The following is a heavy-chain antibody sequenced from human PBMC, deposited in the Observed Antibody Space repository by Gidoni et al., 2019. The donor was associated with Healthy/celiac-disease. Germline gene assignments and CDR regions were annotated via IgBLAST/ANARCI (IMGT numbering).Heavy chain of an antibody. CDR1: GYTFTSYD. CDR3: ARAPQAYDFWSGYYRVAFDY. Sequence: AEVKKPGASVKVSCKASGYTFTSYDIHWVRQATGQGLEWMGWMNPNSGNTGYAQKFQGRVNMTRNTSISTAYMELSSLRSEDTAVYYCARAPQAYDFWSGYYRVAFDYWGQGTLVTVSS. J-gene: IGHJ4*02. D-gene: IGHD3-3*01. V-gene: IGHV1-8*01. CDR2: MNPNSGNT.